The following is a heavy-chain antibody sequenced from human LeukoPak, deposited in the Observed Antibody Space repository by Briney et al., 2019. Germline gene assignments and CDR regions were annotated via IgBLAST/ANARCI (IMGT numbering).Heavy chain of an antibody. CDR3: AKVGSSGWFEDY. D-gene: IGHD6-19*01. J-gene: IGHJ4*02. CDR2: ISSSGGST. CDR1: GFTFSNYA. Sequence: GSLRLSCAASGFTFSNYAMSWVRQAPGKGLEWVSGISSSGGSTYYAGSVKGRFTISRDNSKNTLYLQMKSLRAEDTAVYYCAKVGSSGWFEDYWGQGTLVTVSS. V-gene: IGHV3-23*01.